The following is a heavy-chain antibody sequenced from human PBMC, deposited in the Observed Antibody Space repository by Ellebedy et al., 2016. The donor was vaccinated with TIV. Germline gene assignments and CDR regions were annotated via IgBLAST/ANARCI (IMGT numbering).Heavy chain of an antibody. CDR1: GFPFSSYS. D-gene: IGHD3-22*01. V-gene: IGHV3-33*08. Sequence: GESLKISCAASGFPFSSYSMHWVRQAPGKGLEWVAVIWYDGSNKYYADSVKGRFTISRDNSKNTLYLQMNSLRAEDTAVYYCARGPHYYDSSSPDYWGQGTLVTVSS. CDR3: ARGPHYYDSSSPDY. J-gene: IGHJ4*02. CDR2: IWYDGSNK.